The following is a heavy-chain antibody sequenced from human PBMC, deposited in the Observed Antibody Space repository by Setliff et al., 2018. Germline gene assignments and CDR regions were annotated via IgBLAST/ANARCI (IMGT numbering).Heavy chain of an antibody. CDR1: GYTFSSYA. J-gene: IGHJ4*02. V-gene: IGHV1-18*01. CDR3: ARRPRAVYGSGRRNWFLDY. CDR2: ISAYSGNT. D-gene: IGHD3-10*01. Sequence: ASVKVSCKASGYTFSSYAISWVRQAPGQGLEWLGWISAYSGNTDYAQNFQGRVTMTADTSTSTAYMELRSLTSDDTAVYYCARRPRAVYGSGRRNWFLDYWGQGTLVTVSS.